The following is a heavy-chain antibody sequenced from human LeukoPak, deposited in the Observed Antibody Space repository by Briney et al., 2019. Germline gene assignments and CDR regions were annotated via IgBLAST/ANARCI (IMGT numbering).Heavy chain of an antibody. CDR3: ARANYYSGMDV. Sequence: GASVRVSCKAAGYTFTSYSVIWVRQAPGQGLEWMGWISAYNGNANYAQKFVGRVTMTTDTATSTAYMDLWSLRSDDTAVFYCARANYYSGMDVWGQGTPVTVSS. CDR2: ISAYNGNA. J-gene: IGHJ6*02. V-gene: IGHV1-18*01. CDR1: GYTFTSYS.